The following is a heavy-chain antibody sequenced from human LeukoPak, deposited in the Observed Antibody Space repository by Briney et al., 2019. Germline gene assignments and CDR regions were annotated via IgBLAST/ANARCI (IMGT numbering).Heavy chain of an antibody. J-gene: IGHJ4*02. D-gene: IGHD2-2*01. V-gene: IGHV3-23*01. CDR2: IRGSGVGT. CDR1: GVTFNSYA. CDR3: ATTLDDYCSSTSCYLYYFDY. Sequence: TGGSLRLSCAASGVTFNSYAMSWVRQAPERGLEWVSAIRGSGVGTYYADSVKGRFTISRDNSKNTLYLQMKSLRAEDTAVYYCATTLDDYCSSTSCYLYYFDYWGQGTLVTVSS.